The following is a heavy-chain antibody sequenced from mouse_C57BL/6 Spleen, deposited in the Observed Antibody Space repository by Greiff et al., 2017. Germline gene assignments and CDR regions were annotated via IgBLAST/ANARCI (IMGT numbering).Heavy chain of an antibody. V-gene: IGHV1-82*01. J-gene: IGHJ4*01. CDR1: GYAFSSSW. D-gene: IGHD1-1*01. CDR2: IYPGDGDT. CDR3: ATVVATDAMDY. Sequence: VQLQQSGPELVKPGASVKISCKASGYAFSSSWMNWVKQRPGKGLEWIGRIYPGDGDTNYNGKFKGKATLTADKSSSTAYMQLSSLTSEDSAVYFCATVVATDAMDYWGQGTSVTVSS.